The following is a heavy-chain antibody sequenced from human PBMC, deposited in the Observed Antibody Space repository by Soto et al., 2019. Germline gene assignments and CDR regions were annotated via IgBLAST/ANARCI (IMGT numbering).Heavy chain of an antibody. Sequence: SETLSLTCTVSGGSISSYYWSWIRQPPGKGLEWIGYIYYSGSTNYNPSLKSRVTISVDTSKNQFSLKLSSVTAADTAVYYCARGLTYYYDSSGYYQFDYWGQGTLVTVSS. J-gene: IGHJ4*02. D-gene: IGHD3-22*01. CDR1: GGSISSYY. CDR3: ARGLTYYYDSSGYYQFDY. V-gene: IGHV4-59*01. CDR2: IYYSGST.